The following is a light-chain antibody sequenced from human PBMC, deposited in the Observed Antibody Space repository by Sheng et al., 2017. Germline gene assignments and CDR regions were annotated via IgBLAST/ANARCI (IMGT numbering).Light chain of an antibody. CDR2: GAS. CDR1: QRVSNNY. J-gene: IGKJ4*01. Sequence: EIVLTQSPGTLSLSPGERATLSCRASQRVSNNYLAWYQQKAGQAPRLLIYGASIRATGIPDRFSGSGSGTDFTLTISRLEPEDFAVYFCQQYGSSSSFGGGTKVEIK. CDR3: QQYGSSSS. V-gene: IGKV3-20*01.